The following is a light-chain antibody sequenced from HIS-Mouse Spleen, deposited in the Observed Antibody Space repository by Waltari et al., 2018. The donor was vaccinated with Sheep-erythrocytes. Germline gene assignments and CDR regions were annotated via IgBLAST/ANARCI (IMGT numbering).Light chain of an antibody. CDR2: AAS. CDR3: QQSYSTPQFT. J-gene: IGKJ3*01. V-gene: IGKV1-39*01. Sequence: DIQMTQSPSSLSASVGDRVTITCRARQSISSYLNWYQQKPGKAPKLLIYAASSLQSGVPSRFSGSGSGTEFTLTISSLQPEDFATYYCQQSYSTPQFTFGPGTKVDIK. CDR1: QSISSY.